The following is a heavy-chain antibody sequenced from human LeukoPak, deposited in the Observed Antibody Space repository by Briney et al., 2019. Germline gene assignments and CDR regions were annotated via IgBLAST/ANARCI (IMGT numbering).Heavy chain of an antibody. J-gene: IGHJ4*02. V-gene: IGHV4-59*01. CDR2: IYYSGST. D-gene: IGHD6-13*01. CDR3: ARERSSSWYYFDY. Sequence: PSETLSLTCTVSGGSISSYYWSWIRQPPGKGLEWIGYIYYSGSTNYNPSLKSRVTIPVDTSKNQFSLKLSSVTAADTAVYYCARERSSSWYYFDYWGQGTLVTVSS. CDR1: GGSISSYY.